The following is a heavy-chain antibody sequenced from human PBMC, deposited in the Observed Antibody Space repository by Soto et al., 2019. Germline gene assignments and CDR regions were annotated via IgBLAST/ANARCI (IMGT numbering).Heavy chain of an antibody. Sequence: GGSLRLSCAASGFTFSSYSMNWVRQAPGKGLEWVSSISSSSSYIYYADSVKGRFTISRDNAKNSLYLQMNSLRAEDTAVYYFARDLIPVAGPDYWGKGTLVTVSS. CDR2: ISSSSSYI. V-gene: IGHV3-21*01. D-gene: IGHD6-19*01. CDR1: GFTFSSYS. J-gene: IGHJ4*02. CDR3: ARDLIPVAGPDY.